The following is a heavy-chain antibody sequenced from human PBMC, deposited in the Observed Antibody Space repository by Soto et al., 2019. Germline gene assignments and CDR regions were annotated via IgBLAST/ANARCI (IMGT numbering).Heavy chain of an antibody. D-gene: IGHD5-18*01. CDR3: AKCSTAMTYFDY. CDR2: ISYDGSNK. Sequence: QVQLVESGGGVVQPGRSLRLSCAASGFTFSSYVMHWVRQAPGKGLEWVAVISYDGSNKYYADSVKGRFTISRDNSKNTLYLQMNSLRAEDTAVYYCAKCSTAMTYFDYWGQGTLVTVSS. V-gene: IGHV3-30*18. J-gene: IGHJ4*02. CDR1: GFTFSSYV.